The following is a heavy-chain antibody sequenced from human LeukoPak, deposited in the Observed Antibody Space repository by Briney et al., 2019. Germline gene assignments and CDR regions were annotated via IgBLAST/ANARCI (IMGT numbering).Heavy chain of an antibody. CDR1: GFAFSSYG. Sequence: GGSLRLSCAASGFAFSSYGMHWVRQAPGKGLEWVAVIWYDGSNKYYADSVKGRFTISRDNSKNTLYLQLNSLRAEDTAVYYCARDNQWLTDAFDIWGQGTMVTVSS. J-gene: IGHJ3*02. CDR3: ARDNQWLTDAFDI. V-gene: IGHV3-33*01. CDR2: IWYDGSNK. D-gene: IGHD6-19*01.